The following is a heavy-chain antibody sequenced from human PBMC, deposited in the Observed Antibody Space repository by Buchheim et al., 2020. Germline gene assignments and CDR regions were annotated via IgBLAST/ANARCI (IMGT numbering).Heavy chain of an antibody. J-gene: IGHJ4*02. CDR3: ARAATGYFFDY. CDR1: GLTFSGRW. V-gene: IGHV3-7*01. D-gene: IGHD3-9*01. Sequence: EVQLVESGGGSVQPGGSLRLSCAASGLTFSGRWMRWVRQAPGKGLEWVAYIKQDGGEKNYVDSVRGRFTISRDNAKNSLYLQMNSLGADYTAVYYCARAATGYFFDYWGQGTL. CDR2: IKQDGGEK.